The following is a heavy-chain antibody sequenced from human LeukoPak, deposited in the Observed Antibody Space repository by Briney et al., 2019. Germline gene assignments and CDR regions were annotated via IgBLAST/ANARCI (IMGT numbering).Heavy chain of an antibody. V-gene: IGHV1-2*02. J-gene: IGHJ3*02. D-gene: IGHD6-13*01. CDR3: ATSIAAAGYDAFDI. CDR1: GYTSTGYY. Sequence: ASVKVSCKASGYTSTGYYMHWVRQAPGQGLEWMGWINPNSGGTNYAQKFQGRVTMTRDTSISTAYMELSRLRSDDTAVYYCATSIAAAGYDAFDIWGQGTMVTVS. CDR2: INPNSGGT.